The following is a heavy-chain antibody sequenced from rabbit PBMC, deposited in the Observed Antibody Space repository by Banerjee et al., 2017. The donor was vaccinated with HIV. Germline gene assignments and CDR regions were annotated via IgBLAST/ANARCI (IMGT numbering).Heavy chain of an antibody. Sequence: QEQLVESGGGLVKPGGTLTLTCKASGIDFSSYYRMCWVRQAPGRGLELIACIVTSTGSTWYASWVNGRFTISRSTSLNTVDLKMTSLTAADTATYFCARDSAYVSSSDWDLWGQGTLVTVS. CDR2: IVTSTGST. V-gene: IGHV1S43*01. J-gene: IGHJ4*01. CDR3: ARDSAYVSSSDWDL. D-gene: IGHD1-1*01. CDR1: GIDFSSYYR.